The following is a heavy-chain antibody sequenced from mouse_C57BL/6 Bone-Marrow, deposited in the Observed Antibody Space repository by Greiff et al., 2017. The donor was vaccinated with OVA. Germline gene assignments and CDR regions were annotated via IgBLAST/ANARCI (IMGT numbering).Heavy chain of an antibody. CDR3: ARSYYSNYSAY. V-gene: IGHV1-54*01. Sequence: QVQLQQSGAELVRPGTSVKVSCKASGYAFTNYLIEWVKQRPGQGLEWIGVINPGSGGTNYNEKFKGKATLTADKSYSTAYMQRSRLTSEYSAVYFCARSYYSNYSAYWGQGTLVTVSA. J-gene: IGHJ3*01. D-gene: IGHD2-5*01. CDR2: INPGSGGT. CDR1: GYAFTNYL.